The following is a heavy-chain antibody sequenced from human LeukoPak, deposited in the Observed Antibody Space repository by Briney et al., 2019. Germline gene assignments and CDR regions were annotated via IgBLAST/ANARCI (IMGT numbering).Heavy chain of an antibody. CDR2: IRSKTYGGTT. J-gene: IGHJ1*01. D-gene: IGHD2-2*01. V-gene: IGHV3-49*03. Sequence: GGSLRLSCTASGFTFGDYAMSWFRQAPGKGLEWVGFIRSKTYGGTTEYAASVKGRFSISRDDSKSIAYLQMNSLKTEDTAVYYCTRVRHQLLHHWGQGTLVTVSS. CDR1: GFTFGDYA. CDR3: TRVRHQLLHH.